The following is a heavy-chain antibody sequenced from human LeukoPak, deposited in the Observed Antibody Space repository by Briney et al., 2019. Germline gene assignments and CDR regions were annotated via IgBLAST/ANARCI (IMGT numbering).Heavy chain of an antibody. CDR3: ARGYYDSSGEFDY. CDR1: GFTVSSNY. V-gene: IGHV3-66*01. Sequence: PGGSLRLSCAASGFTVSSNYMSWVRQAPGKGLEWVSVIYSGGSTYYADSVKGRFTISRDNSENTLYLQMNSLRAEDTAVYYCARGYYDSSGEFDYWGQGTLVTVSS. D-gene: IGHD3-22*01. CDR2: IYSGGST. J-gene: IGHJ4*02.